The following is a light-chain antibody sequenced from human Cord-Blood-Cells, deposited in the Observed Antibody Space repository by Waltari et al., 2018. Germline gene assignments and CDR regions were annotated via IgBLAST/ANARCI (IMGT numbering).Light chain of an antibody. CDR2: EGS. Sequence: QSALTQPASVSGSPGQSITISCTGTSSDVGSYNLVSWYQQHPGKAPKLMIYEGSKRPLGFSNRFSGSKSGNTASLTISGLQADDEADYYCCSYAGSSTLVFGGGTKLTVL. CDR3: CSYAGSSTLV. J-gene: IGLJ2*01. CDR1: SSDVGSYNL. V-gene: IGLV2-23*01.